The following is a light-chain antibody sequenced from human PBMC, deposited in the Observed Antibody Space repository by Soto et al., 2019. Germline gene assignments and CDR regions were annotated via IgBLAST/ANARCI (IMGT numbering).Light chain of an antibody. V-gene: IGLV2-23*01. CDR2: ETN. Sequence: QSALTQPASVSGSPGQSITISCTGTSRDVGSYDLVSWYQQHPGKAPTLMIYETNKRPSGVSDRLSGSKSGNTASLTISGLQAEDEAEYYCCSYVGGGAVFGGGTKLTVL. CDR3: CSYVGGGAV. J-gene: IGLJ2*01. CDR1: SRDVGSYDL.